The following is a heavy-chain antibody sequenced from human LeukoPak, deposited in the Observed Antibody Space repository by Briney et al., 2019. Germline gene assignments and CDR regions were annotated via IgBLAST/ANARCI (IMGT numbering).Heavy chain of an antibody. D-gene: IGHD2-2*02. J-gene: IGHJ4*02. V-gene: IGHV1-2*02. Sequence: ASVKVSCKASGYTFTGYYMHWVRQAPGQGLEWMGWINPNSGGTNYAQKFQGRVTMTRDTSISTAYMELSRLRSDDTAVYYCARTRLYCSSTSCYTEPSPFDYWGQGTLVTVSS. CDR1: GYTFTGYY. CDR2: INPNSGGT. CDR3: ARTRLYCSSTSCYTEPSPFDY.